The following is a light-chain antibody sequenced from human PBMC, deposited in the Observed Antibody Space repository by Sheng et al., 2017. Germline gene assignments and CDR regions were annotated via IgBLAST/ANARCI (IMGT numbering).Light chain of an antibody. CDR2: DVT. CDR3: SSYTWSTAYV. J-gene: IGLJ1*01. V-gene: IGLV2-14*01. CDR1: SSDVGGHEY. Sequence: QSALTQPASVSGSPGQSITISCTGTSSDVGGHEYVSWYQQYPGKAPKLMIYDVTNRASGVSNRFSASKSGKTASLTISGLQPEDEADYYCSSYTWSTAYVFGTGTRVTVL.